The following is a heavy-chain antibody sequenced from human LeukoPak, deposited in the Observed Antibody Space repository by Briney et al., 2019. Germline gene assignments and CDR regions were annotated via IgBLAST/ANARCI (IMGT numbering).Heavy chain of an antibody. CDR3: AGEIPAAGTVAFDY. J-gene: IGHJ4*02. CDR1: GYTFTSYG. D-gene: IGHD6-13*01. Sequence: ASVKVSCKASGYTFTSYGISWVRQAPGQGLEWMGWISAYNGNTNYAQKLQDRVTMTTDTSTSTAYMELRSLRSDDTAVYYCAGEIPAAGTVAFDYWGQGTLVTVSS. V-gene: IGHV1-18*01. CDR2: ISAYNGNT.